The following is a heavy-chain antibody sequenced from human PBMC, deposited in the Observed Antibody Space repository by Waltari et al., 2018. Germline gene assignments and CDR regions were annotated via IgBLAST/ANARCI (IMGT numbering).Heavy chain of an antibody. CDR3: AGLYYYDSSGYS. Sequence: QVQLQESGPGLVTPSQTLSLTCTVSAGSISSGGYYWSWIRQHPGRGLELSRYSCYSGSTYSNPCLKSRFTISVDTSKNQFSQRLSAVTAADTAVYYCAGLYYYDSSGYSWGQGTLVTVSS. J-gene: IGHJ5*02. CDR1: AGSISSGGYY. V-gene: IGHV4-31*03. D-gene: IGHD3-22*01. CDR2: SCYSGST.